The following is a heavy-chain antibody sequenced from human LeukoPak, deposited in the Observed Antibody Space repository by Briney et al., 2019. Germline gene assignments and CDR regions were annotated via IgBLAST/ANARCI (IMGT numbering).Heavy chain of an antibody. Sequence: PSETLSLTCTVSGGSISSGDYYWSWIRQPPGKGPEWIGYIYYSGSTYYNPSLKSRVTISVDTSKNQFSLKLSSVTAADTAVYYCARDGGYSSSWYDYWGQGTLVTVSS. CDR2: IYYSGST. CDR1: GGSISSGDYY. CDR3: ARDGGYSSSWYDY. V-gene: IGHV4-30-4*08. J-gene: IGHJ4*02. D-gene: IGHD6-13*01.